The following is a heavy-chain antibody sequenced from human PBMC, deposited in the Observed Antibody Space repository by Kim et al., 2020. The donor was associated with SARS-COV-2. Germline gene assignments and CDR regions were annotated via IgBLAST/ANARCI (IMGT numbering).Heavy chain of an antibody. CDR3: ARQGADYFLDY. D-gene: IGHD4-17*01. CDR2: IYPGDSYT. Sequence: GESLKISCESAGYTFTNSWIAWVRQLPGKGLEWMGLIYPGDSYTRYSLSFQGQVTMSADKSISTAYLHWSSLKASDTAMYYCARQGADYFLDYWGQGTLVTVSS. V-gene: IGHV5-51*01. CDR1: GYTFTNSW. J-gene: IGHJ4*02.